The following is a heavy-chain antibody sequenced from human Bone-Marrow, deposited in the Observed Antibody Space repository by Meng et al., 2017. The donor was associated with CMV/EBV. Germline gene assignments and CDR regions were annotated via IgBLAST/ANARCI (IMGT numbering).Heavy chain of an antibody. Sequence: ETLSLTCAASGFTFSRYAMTWVRQTPGKGLEWVSTLNGGNAEVNYADSVKGRFTISRDSSKNTLYLQMHSLRADDSAVYYCAKDSTGGYPHFFEIWGQGALVTGSS. J-gene: IGHJ4*02. CDR1: GFTFSRYA. CDR3: AKDSTGGYPHFFEI. V-gene: IGHV3-23*01. D-gene: IGHD2-8*02. CDR2: LNGGNAEV.